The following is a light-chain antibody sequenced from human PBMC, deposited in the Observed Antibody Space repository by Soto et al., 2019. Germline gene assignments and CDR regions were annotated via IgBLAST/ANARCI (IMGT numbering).Light chain of an antibody. V-gene: IGKV3-20*01. Sequence: EIVLTQSPGTLSLSPGERATLSCRASQSVSSSYLAWYQQKPGQAPRLLIYGASSRATGIPDRFSGSGSGTDFTLTISSLQSEDFAVYYCQQYNNWPSRTFGQGTKVDIK. CDR2: GAS. CDR3: QQYNNWPSRT. CDR1: QSVSSSY. J-gene: IGKJ1*01.